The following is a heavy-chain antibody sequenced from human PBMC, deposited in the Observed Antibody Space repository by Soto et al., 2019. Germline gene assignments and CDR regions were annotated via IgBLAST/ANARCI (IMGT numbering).Heavy chain of an antibody. Sequence: SETLSLTCTVSGGSISTYYWSWIRQPPGKGLEWIAYIYYTGSTNYNPSLKSRVTISVDTSKNQFSLKLSSVTAAGTAVYYCARVLRFSGFAFDIWGQGTMVTVSS. CDR3: ARVLRFSGFAFDI. V-gene: IGHV4-59*01. D-gene: IGHD3-3*01. J-gene: IGHJ3*02. CDR2: IYYTGST. CDR1: GGSISTYY.